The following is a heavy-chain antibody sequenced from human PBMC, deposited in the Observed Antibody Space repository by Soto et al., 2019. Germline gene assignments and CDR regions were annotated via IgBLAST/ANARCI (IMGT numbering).Heavy chain of an antibody. CDR3: TRNTYYDFWGGYFSGYYYMDV. CDR1: GFTFGDYA. CDR2: IRSKAYGGTT. V-gene: IGHV3-49*03. J-gene: IGHJ6*03. D-gene: IGHD3-3*01. Sequence: GGSLGLSCTASGFTFGDYAMSWFRKAPGKGLEWVGFIRSKAYGGTTEYAASVKGRFTISRDDSKSIAYLQMNSLKTEDTAVYYCTRNTYYDFWGGYFSGYYYMDVWGKGTTVTV.